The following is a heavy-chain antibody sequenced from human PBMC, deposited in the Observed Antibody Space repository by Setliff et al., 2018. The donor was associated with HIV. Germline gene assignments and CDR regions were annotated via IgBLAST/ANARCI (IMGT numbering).Heavy chain of an antibody. CDR1: GFPFSSSN. J-gene: IGHJ6*02. V-gene: IGHV3-48*01. D-gene: IGHD3-10*01. CDR2: ITGDSSRI. Sequence: GGSLRLSCAASGFPFSSSNMHWVRQAPGKGLEWISYITGDSSRITYADSVKGRFTISRDHAKNSLYLQMNSLRAEDTAIYYCARKLRPGHGVDVWGQGTTVTVSS. CDR3: ARKLRPGHGVDV.